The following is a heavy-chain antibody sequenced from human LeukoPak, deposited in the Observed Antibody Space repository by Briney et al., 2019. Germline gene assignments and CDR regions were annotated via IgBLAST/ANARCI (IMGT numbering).Heavy chain of an antibody. CDR1: GFTFSSYW. D-gene: IGHD3-9*01. CDR2: TNSDGSST. J-gene: IGHJ4*02. Sequence: SGGSLRLSCAASGFTFSSYWMHWVRQAPGKGLVWVSRTNSDGSSTSYADSVKGRFTISRDNAKNTLYLQMNSLRAEDTAVYYCARAERKTYYDILTGYYRTIDYWGQGTLVTVSS. V-gene: IGHV3-74*01. CDR3: ARAERKTYYDILTGYYRTIDY.